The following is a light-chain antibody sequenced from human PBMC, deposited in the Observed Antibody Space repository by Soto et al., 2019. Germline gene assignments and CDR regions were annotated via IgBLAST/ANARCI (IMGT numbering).Light chain of an antibody. CDR2: DVS. CDR1: SSDVGGYNY. J-gene: IGLJ3*02. V-gene: IGLV2-11*01. CDR3: CSYAGSYTLV. Sequence: QSALTQPRSVSGPPGQSVAICCTGTSSDVGGYNYVSWFQYHPGKAPKLMIYDVSKRPSGVPDRFSGSKSGNTASLTISGLQTEDEADYYCCSYAGSYTLVFGGRTKVTVL.